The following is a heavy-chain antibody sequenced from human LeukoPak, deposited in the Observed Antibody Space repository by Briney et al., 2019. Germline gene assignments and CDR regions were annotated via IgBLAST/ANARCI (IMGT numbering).Heavy chain of an antibody. V-gene: IGHV3-73*01. J-gene: IGHJ4*02. CDR2: IRSKANSYAT. CDR1: GFTFSGSA. D-gene: IGHD2-2*01. Sequence: AGGSLRLSCATSGFTFSGSAMHWVRQASGKGLEWVGRIRSKANSYATAYAASVKGRFTISRDDSKNTAYLQMNSLKTEDTAGYFCSSGEYFTSPSCYGKNWGQGTLVTVSS. CDR3: SSGEYFTSPSCYGKN.